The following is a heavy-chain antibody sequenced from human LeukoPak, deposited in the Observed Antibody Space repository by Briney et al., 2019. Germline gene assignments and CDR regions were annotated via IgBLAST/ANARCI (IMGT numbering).Heavy chain of an antibody. CDR2: INPNSGGT. CDR3: ARRGSSSSWYVRFDY. V-gene: IGHV1-2*02. D-gene: IGHD6-13*01. Sequence: ASVKVSCKASGYTFTGYYMHWVRQAPGQGLEWMGWINPNSGGTNYAQKFQGRVTMTRDTSISTAYMGLNSLRSEDTAVYYCARRGSSSSWYVRFDYWGQGALVTVSS. J-gene: IGHJ4*02. CDR1: GYTFTGYY.